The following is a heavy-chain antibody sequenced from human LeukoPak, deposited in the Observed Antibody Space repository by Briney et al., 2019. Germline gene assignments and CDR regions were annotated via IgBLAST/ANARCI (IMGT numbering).Heavy chain of an antibody. J-gene: IGHJ4*02. CDR3: ATVGYSGSLPDY. D-gene: IGHD1-26*01. CDR2: FDPEDGET. V-gene: IGHV1-24*01. Sequence: ASVTVSFTVSGYTLTELSMHWVRQAPGKGLEWMGGFDPEDGETIYAQKFQGRVTMTEDTSTDTAYMELSSLRSEDTAVYYCATVGYSGSLPDYWGQGTLVTVSS. CDR1: GYTLTELS.